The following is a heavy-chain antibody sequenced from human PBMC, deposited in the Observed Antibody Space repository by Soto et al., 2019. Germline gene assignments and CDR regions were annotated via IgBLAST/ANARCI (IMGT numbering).Heavy chain of an antibody. CDR2: SSNSGTFT. J-gene: IGHJ4*02. Sequence: QVQLVESGGGLVKPGGSLRLTCAASGFSISDHYMSWIRQAPGKGLEWVSYSSNSGTFTKYADSVKGRFSISRDNAKNSLYLEINSLRGEDTAIYYCARSGDNYNVLDYWGQGTPVXVSS. CDR3: ARSGDNYNVLDY. D-gene: IGHD3-10*02. V-gene: IGHV3-11*05. CDR1: GFSISDHY.